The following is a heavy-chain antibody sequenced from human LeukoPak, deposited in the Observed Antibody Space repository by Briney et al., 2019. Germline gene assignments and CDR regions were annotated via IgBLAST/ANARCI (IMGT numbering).Heavy chain of an antibody. V-gene: IGHV4-59*01. CDR1: GGSISGYS. D-gene: IGHD1-26*01. CDR2: VYYNGST. CDR3: ARDFHSRYGGRYLDY. J-gene: IGHJ4*02. Sequence: SETLSLTCTVSGGSISGYSWSWIRQPPGKGLEWIGEVYYNGSTTHNPSPKSRLTISVDTSKKQFSLNLSSVTAADTAVYYCARDFHSRYGGRYLDYWGQGTLVTVSS.